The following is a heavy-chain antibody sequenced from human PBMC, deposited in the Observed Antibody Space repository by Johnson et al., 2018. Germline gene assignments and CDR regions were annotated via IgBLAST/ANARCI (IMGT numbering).Heavy chain of an antibody. D-gene: IGHD5-24*01. J-gene: IGHJ3*01. V-gene: IGHV3-66*02. CDR2: IYSGGST. CDR1: GLTVSSNY. CDR3: ARDGPYKFAFDL. Sequence: VQLVQSGGGLVQPGGSLRLSCAASGLTVSSNYMSWVRQAPGKGLEWVSVIYSGGSTYYADSVKGRFTSSRDNSKNRLYLQMNSLGAEDTAVYYCARDGPYKFAFDLWGQGTMVTVSS.